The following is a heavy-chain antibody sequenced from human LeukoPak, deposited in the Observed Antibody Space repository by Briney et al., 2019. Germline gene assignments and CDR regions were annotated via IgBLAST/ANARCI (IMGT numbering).Heavy chain of an antibody. CDR2: IWYDGSKK. J-gene: IGHJ4*02. CDR1: GFMFSSYG. CDR3: AREGPLYYYDSSGYQGLDY. D-gene: IGHD3-22*01. V-gene: IGHV3-33*01. Sequence: PGRSLRLSCAASGFMFSSYGMHWVRQAPGKGLEWVAVIWYDGSKKDYADSVKDRFTISRDNSKDTLYLQMNSLRVEDTAVYYCAREGPLYYYDSSGYQGLDYWGQGTLVTVSS.